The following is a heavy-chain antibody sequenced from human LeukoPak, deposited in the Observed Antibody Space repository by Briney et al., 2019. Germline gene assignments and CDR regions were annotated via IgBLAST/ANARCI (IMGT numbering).Heavy chain of an antibody. CDR1: GDSISNYY. CDR2: INHSGST. J-gene: IGHJ6*03. Sequence: SETLSLTCSVSGDSISNYYWSWIRQPPGKGLEWIGEINHSGSTNYNPSLKSRVTISVDTSKNQFSLKLSSVTAADTAVYYCARKPHSTYYYYMDVWGKGTTVTISS. CDR3: ARKPHSTYYYYMDV. V-gene: IGHV4-34*01. D-gene: IGHD5/OR15-5a*01.